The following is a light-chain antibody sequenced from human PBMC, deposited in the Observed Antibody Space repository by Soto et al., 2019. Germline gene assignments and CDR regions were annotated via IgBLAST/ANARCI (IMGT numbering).Light chain of an antibody. J-gene: IGKJ5*01. V-gene: IGKV3-11*01. Sequence: EILLTQSPGTQSLSPGERATLSCRASQSVSSNLAWYQQKPGQAPRLLIYDAYNRATGIPPRFSGSGSGTDFTLTISSLEPEDSAVYYCQQRHMWPITFGQGTRLEIK. CDR1: QSVSSN. CDR3: QQRHMWPIT. CDR2: DAY.